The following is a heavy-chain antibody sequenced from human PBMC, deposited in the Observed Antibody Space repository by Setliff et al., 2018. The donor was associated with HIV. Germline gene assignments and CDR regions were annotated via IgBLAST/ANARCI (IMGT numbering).Heavy chain of an antibody. V-gene: IGHV4-38-2*01. J-gene: IGHJ4*02. CDR3: ARGYDILTGYIFDY. Sequence: SETLSLTCAVSGYSISSGYYWGWIRQPPGKGLEWIGNIYHSGSTYYNPSLKSRVTISVDTSKNQFSLKLSSVIAADTAVYYCARGYDILTGYIFDYWGQGTLVTVSS. D-gene: IGHD3-9*01. CDR1: GYSISSGYY. CDR2: IYHSGST.